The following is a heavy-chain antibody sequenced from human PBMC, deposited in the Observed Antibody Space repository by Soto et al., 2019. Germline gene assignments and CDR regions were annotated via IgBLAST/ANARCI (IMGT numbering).Heavy chain of an antibody. J-gene: IGHJ4*02. Sequence: SLRLSCAASGSTFSSYAMSWVRQAPGKGLEWVSAISGSGGSTYYADSVKGRFTISRDNSKNTLYLQMNSLRAEDTAVYYCAKRDDFWSGYYPSYFDYWGQGTLVTVSS. D-gene: IGHD3-3*01. V-gene: IGHV3-23*01. CDR1: GSTFSSYA. CDR3: AKRDDFWSGYYPSYFDY. CDR2: ISGSGGST.